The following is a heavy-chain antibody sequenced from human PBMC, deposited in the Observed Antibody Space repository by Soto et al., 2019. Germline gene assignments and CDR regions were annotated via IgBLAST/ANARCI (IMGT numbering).Heavy chain of an antibody. J-gene: IGHJ4*02. D-gene: IGHD3-10*01. CDR1: GYTFTSYG. CDR3: ARVYRITMVRGELSEY. CDR2: ISAYNGNT. V-gene: IGHV1-18*01. Sequence: QVQLVQSGAEVKKPGASVKVSCKASGYTFTSYGISWVRQAPGQGLEWMGWISAYNGNTNYAQKLQGRVTMTPDTXTXXAYMELRSLRSDDTAVYYCARVYRITMVRGELSEYWGQGTLVTVSS.